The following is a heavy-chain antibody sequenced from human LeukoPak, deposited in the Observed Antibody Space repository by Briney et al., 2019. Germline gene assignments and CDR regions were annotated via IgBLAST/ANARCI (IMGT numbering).Heavy chain of an antibody. CDR2: INEDGSFT. D-gene: IGHD2-21*01. CDR3: ARDLVMVNTPGDDFDY. J-gene: IGHJ4*02. V-gene: IGHV3-74*01. Sequence: GGSLRLSCAASGFSFSGYWMHWVRQAPGKGLVWVSRINEDGSFTSYADSVKGRFTVSRDDAKNTLYLQMNSLRAEDTAVYYCARDLVMVNTPGDDFDYWGRGTLVTVSS. CDR1: GFSFSGYW.